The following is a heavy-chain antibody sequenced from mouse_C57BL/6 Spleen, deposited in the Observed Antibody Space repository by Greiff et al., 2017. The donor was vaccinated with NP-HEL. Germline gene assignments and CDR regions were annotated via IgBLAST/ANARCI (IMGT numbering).Heavy chain of an antibody. J-gene: IGHJ3*01. V-gene: IGHV1-9*01. CDR2: ILPGSGST. D-gene: IGHD1-1*01. CDR3: AREGPDYYGSSLFAY. CDR1: GYTFTGYW. Sequence: QVQLQQSGAELMKPGASVKLSCKATGYTFTGYWIEWVKQRPGHGLEWIGEILPGSGSTNYNDKFKGKATFTADTSSNTAYMQLSSLTTEDSAIYDCAREGPDYYGSSLFAYWGQGTLVTVSA.